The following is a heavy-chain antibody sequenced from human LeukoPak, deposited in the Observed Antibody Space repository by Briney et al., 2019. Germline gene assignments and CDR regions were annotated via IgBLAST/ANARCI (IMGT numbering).Heavy chain of an antibody. CDR3: ARGYSSSYRIDY. J-gene: IGHJ4*02. Sequence: GGSLRLSCAASGFTFSSYWMHWVRQAPGKGLLWVSRINTDGSSTTYADSVKGRFTISRDNAKNTLYLQMNSLSAEDTAVYYCARGYSSSYRIDYWGQGTLVTVSS. CDR2: INTDGSST. V-gene: IGHV3-74*01. CDR1: GFTFSSYW. D-gene: IGHD6-6*01.